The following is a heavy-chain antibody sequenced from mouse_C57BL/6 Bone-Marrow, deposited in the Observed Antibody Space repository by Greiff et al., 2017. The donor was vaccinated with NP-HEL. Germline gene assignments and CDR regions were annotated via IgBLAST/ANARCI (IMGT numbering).Heavy chain of an antibody. CDR3: AQSYYSNPWFAY. J-gene: IGHJ3*01. V-gene: IGHV2-9-1*01. CDR1: GFSLTSYA. D-gene: IGHD2-5*01. CDR2: IWTGGGT. Sequence: VMLVESGPGLVAPSQSLSITCTVSGFSLTSYAISWVRQPPGKGLEWLGVIWTGGGTNYNSALKSRLSISKDNSKSQVFLKMNSLQTDDTARYYCAQSYYSNPWFAYWGQGTLVTVSA.